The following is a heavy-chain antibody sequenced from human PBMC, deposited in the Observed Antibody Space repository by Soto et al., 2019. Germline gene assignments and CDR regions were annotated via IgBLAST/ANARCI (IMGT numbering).Heavy chain of an antibody. D-gene: IGHD5-12*01. CDR3: ARDRLAVAKITLTC. CDR1: GFTFSSYA. V-gene: IGHV3-23*01. Sequence: GGSLRLSCAASGFTFSSYAITLVRPAPGKGLQWVSVISGTDDKTYYADSVKGRFTISRDTSKNTLYLQMNSLRAEDTALYYCARDRLAVAKITLTCWGQGTQVTVST. J-gene: IGHJ4*02. CDR2: ISGTDDKT.